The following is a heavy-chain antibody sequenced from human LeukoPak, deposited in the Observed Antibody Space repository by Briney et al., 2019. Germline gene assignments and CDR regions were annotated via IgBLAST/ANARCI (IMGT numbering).Heavy chain of an antibody. CDR3: ARIYDFWSGYTDDNWFDP. V-gene: IGHV3-30*03. Sequence: GGSLRLSCAAAGFTFSDYGMNWVRQAPGKGLEWVAVISYDGSNKYYADSVKGRFTISRDNSKNTLYLQMNSLRAEDTAVYYCARIYDFWSGYTDDNWFDPWGQGTLVTVSS. J-gene: IGHJ5*02. CDR2: ISYDGSNK. D-gene: IGHD3-3*01. CDR1: GFTFSDYG.